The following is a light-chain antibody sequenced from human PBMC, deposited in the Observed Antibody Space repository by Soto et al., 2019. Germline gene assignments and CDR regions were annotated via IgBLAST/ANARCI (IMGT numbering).Light chain of an antibody. J-gene: IGLJ3*02. CDR3: CSCAGSSTVV. CDR1: SSAIENYNL. CDR2: EAT. V-gene: IGLV2-23*01. Sequence: QSALTQPASVSGSPGQSITISCTATSSAIENYNLVSWYQQHPGKAPKLLIYEATKRPSGISNRFSGSKSGNAVSLTISGLQPEDEAEYHCCSCAGSSTVVFGGGTKMTVL.